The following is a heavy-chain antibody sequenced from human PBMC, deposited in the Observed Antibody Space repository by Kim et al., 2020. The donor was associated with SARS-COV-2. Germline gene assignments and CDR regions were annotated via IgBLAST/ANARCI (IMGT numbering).Heavy chain of an antibody. Sequence: GGSLRLSCAASGFTFSSYWMSWVRQAPGKGLEWVANIKQDGSEKYYVDSVKGRFTISRDNAKNSLYLQMNSLRAEDTAVYYCASEYYYDSSGYEYFQHWGQGTLVTVSS. CDR1: GFTFSSYW. CDR2: IKQDGSEK. D-gene: IGHD3-22*01. J-gene: IGHJ1*01. V-gene: IGHV3-7*03. CDR3: ASEYYYDSSGYEYFQH.